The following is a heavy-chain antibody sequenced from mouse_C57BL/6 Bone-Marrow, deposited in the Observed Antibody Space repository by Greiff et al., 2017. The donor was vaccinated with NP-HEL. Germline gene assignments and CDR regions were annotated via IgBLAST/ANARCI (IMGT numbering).Heavy chain of an antibody. D-gene: IGHD2-3*01. CDR1: GFTFSSYA. CDR3: TRDRWLLHYFDY. V-gene: IGHV5-9-1*02. J-gene: IGHJ2*01. Sequence: EVQRVESGEGLVKPGGSLKLSCAASGFTFSSYAMSWVRQTPEKRLEWVAYISSGGDYIYYADTVKGRFTISRDNARNTLYLQMSSLKSEDTAMYYCTRDRWLLHYFDYWGQGTTLTVSS. CDR2: ISSGGDYI.